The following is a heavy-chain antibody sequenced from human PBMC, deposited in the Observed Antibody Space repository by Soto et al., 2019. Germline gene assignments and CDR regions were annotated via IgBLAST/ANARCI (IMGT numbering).Heavy chain of an antibody. CDR2: IIPILGIA. D-gene: IGHD1-20*01. CDR1: GGTFSSYT. Sequence: ASVKVSCKASGGTFSSYTISWGRQAPGQGLEWMGRIIPILGIANYAQKFQGRVTLTADKSTSTAYMELSSLRSEDTAVYYCASPSSITGTQLFNHYYYYMDVWGKGTTVTVSS. CDR3: ASPSSITGTQLFNHYYYYMDV. V-gene: IGHV1-69*02. J-gene: IGHJ6*03.